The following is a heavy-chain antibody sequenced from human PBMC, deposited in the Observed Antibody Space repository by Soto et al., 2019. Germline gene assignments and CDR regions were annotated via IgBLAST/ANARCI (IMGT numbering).Heavy chain of an antibody. D-gene: IGHD1-7*01. CDR2: INPNSGGT. CDR1: GYTFTGYY. CDR3: ARDESRHWNYEDAFDL. Sequence: GASVKVSCKASGYTFTGYYMHWVRQAPGQGLEWMGWINPNSGGTNYAQKFQGRVTMTRDTSISTAYMELSRLRSDDTAVYYCARDESRHWNYEDAFDLWGQGTMVTVSS. J-gene: IGHJ3*01. V-gene: IGHV1-2*02.